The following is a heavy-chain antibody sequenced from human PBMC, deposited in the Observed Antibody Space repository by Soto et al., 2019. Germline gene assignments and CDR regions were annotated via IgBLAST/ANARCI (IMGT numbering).Heavy chain of an antibody. CDR1: GFTFSSHG. CDR2: IWYGGSNK. Sequence: GGSLRLSCAASGFTFSSHGMHWVRQAPGKGLEWVAVIWYGGSNKHYTDSVRGRFTISRDNSKNMLYLQMDSLRAEDTAVYYCARWGNWKVADYWGQGTLVTVSS. V-gene: IGHV3-33*01. J-gene: IGHJ4*02. D-gene: IGHD1-1*01. CDR3: ARWGNWKVADY.